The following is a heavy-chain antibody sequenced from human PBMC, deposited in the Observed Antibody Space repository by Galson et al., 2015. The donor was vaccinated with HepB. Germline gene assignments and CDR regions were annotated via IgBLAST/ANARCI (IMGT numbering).Heavy chain of an antibody. J-gene: IGHJ6*02. Sequence: SVKVSCKASGGTFSSYAISWVRQAPGQGLEWMGRIIPILGIANYAQKFQGRVTITADKSTSTAYMELSSLRSEDTAVYYCARDQETLPDYYYGMDVWSQGTTVTVSS. V-gene: IGHV1-69*04. CDR2: IIPILGIA. CDR3: ARDQETLPDYYYGMDV. CDR1: GGTFSSYA.